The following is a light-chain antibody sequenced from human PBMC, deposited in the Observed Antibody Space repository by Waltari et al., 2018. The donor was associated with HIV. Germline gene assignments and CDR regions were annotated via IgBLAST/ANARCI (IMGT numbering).Light chain of an antibody. CDR2: GNS. CDR1: SSNNGAGYD. V-gene: IGLV1-40*01. Sequence: QSVLTQPPSVSGAPGQRVTISCTGSSSNNGAGYDVHWYQQLPGTAPKLLIYGNSNRPSGVPDRFSGSKSGTSASLAITGLQAEDEADYYCQSYDSSLSGSGVFGGGTKLTVL. J-gene: IGLJ3*02. CDR3: QSYDSSLSGSGV.